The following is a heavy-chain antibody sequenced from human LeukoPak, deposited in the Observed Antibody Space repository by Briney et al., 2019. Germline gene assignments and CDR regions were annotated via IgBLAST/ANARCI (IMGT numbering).Heavy chain of an antibody. CDR1: GGSISSYY. CDR2: IYYSGST. V-gene: IGHV4-59*01. CDR3: ARAYPAATFDY. D-gene: IGHD2-2*01. Sequence: SETLSLTXTVSGGSISSYYWSWIRQPPGKGLEWIGYIYYSGSTNYNPSLKSRVTISVDTSKNQFSLKLSSVTAADTAVYYCARAYPAATFDYWGQGTLVTVSS. J-gene: IGHJ4*02.